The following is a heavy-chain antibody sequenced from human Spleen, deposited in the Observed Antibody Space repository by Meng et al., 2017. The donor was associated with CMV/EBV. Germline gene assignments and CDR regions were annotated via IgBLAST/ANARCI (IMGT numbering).Heavy chain of an antibody. CDR2: IYYDGTT. J-gene: IGHJ4*02. V-gene: IGHV4-61*05. CDR3: ARTVDYHDSSGFDY. Sequence: SETLSLTCSVSGGSISSSRCYWGWVRQPPGKGLEWIGYIYYDGTTNYNSSLKSRVSISVDRVKNQVSLRLSSVTAADTAMYYCARTVDYHDSSGFDYWGQGKLVTVSS. D-gene: IGHD3-22*01. CDR1: GGSISSSRCY.